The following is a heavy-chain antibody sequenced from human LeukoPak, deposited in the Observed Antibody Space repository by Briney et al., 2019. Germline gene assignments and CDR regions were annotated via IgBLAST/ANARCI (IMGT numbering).Heavy chain of an antibody. J-gene: IGHJ6*02. CDR3: ARRNDDYQYYGMDV. CDR2: ISSSSSYI. CDR1: GFTFSSYS. V-gene: IGHV3-21*01. D-gene: IGHD1-1*01. Sequence: GGSLRLSCAASGFTFSSYSMNWVRQAPGKGLEWVSSISSSSSYIYYADSEKGRFTISRDNAKNSLYLQMNSLRAEDTAVYYCARRNDDYQYYGMDVWGQGTTVTVSS.